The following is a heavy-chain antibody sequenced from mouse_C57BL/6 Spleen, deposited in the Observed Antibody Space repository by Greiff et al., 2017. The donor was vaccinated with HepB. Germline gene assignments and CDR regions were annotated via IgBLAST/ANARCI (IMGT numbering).Heavy chain of an antibody. D-gene: IGHD1-1*01. CDR2: IYPGDGDT. Sequence: VQVVESGAELVKPGASVKISCKASGYAFSSYWMNWVKQRPGKGLEWIGQIYPGDGDTNYNGKFKGKATLTADKSSSTAYMQLSSLTSEDSAVYFCARDLITTVPPYAMDYWGQGTSVTVSS. CDR1: GYAFSSYW. J-gene: IGHJ4*01. CDR3: ARDLITTVPPYAMDY. V-gene: IGHV1-80*01.